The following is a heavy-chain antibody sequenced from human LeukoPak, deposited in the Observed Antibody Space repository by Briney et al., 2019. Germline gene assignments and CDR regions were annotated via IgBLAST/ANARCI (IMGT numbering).Heavy chain of an antibody. J-gene: IGHJ4*02. CDR3: AKAQRWLHFFDY. D-gene: IGHD5-24*01. Sequence: GGSLRLSCAASGFTVSGNYMSWVRQAPGRGLEWVSVIYTGGNTYYADSVKGRFTISRDNSKNTLYLQMNSLRAEDTAVYYCAKAQRWLHFFDYWGQGTLVAVSS. V-gene: IGHV3-53*01. CDR2: IYTGGNT. CDR1: GFTVSGNY.